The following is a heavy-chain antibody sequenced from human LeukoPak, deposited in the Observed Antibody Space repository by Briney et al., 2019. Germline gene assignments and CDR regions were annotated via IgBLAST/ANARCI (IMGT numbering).Heavy chain of an antibody. J-gene: IGHJ4*02. D-gene: IGHD3-22*01. CDR2: IIPILGIA. V-gene: IGHV1-69*04. CDR3: ARDIRYDSSGYYYEYY. Sequence: SVKVSCKASGGTFSSYAISWVRQAPGQGLEWMGRIIPILGIANYAQKFQGRVTITADKSTSTAYMELSSLRSEDTAVYYCARDIRYDSSGYYYEYYWGQGTPVTVSS. CDR1: GGTFSSYA.